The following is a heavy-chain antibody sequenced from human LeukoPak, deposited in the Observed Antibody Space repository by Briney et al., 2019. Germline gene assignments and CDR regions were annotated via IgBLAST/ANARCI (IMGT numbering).Heavy chain of an antibody. CDR2: ISYSGGP. J-gene: IGHJ4*02. Sequence: PSETLSLTCTVSGGSISSNNYYWGWIRQPPGKGLEWIGSISYSGGPYYNPSLKSRVTISLDTSRSQFSLKLNYMTDADTAVYYCARVGGGYYYDSSGYLDYWGQGTLVTVSS. D-gene: IGHD3-22*01. CDR3: ARVGGGYYYDSSGYLDY. CDR1: GGSISSNNYY. V-gene: IGHV4-39*07.